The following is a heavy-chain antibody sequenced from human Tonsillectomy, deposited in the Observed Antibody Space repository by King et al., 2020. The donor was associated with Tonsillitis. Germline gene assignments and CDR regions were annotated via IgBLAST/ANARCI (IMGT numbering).Heavy chain of an antibody. CDR2: ISSSGGIT. V-gene: IGHV3-23*04. CDR1: GFTFDSYA. D-gene: IGHD6-13*01. J-gene: IGHJ4*02. Sequence: VQLVESGGALVQPGGSLRLSCAASGFTFDSYAMSWVRQDPGKGLEWVSFISSSGGITHYADSVKGRFTISRDNSKNTLYLQMNGLRAEDTAVYYCVKVLPGRYSSSWIPFDYWGQGTLVTVSS. CDR3: VKVLPGRYSSSWIPFDY.